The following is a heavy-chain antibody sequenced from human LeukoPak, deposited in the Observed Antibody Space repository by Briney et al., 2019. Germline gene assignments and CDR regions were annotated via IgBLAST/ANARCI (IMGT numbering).Heavy chain of an antibody. Sequence: GGSLRLSCAASGFTFSTYAMSWVRQAPGKGLEWVSTISGSGADTYYADSVRGRFTISRDNSKNTLYLHMNSLRAEDTAVYYCAKEIYAYGSRGFDFWGQGTLVTVSS. CDR3: AKEIYAYGSRGFDF. V-gene: IGHV3-23*01. D-gene: IGHD3-10*01. CDR2: ISGSGADT. CDR1: GFTFSTYA. J-gene: IGHJ4*02.